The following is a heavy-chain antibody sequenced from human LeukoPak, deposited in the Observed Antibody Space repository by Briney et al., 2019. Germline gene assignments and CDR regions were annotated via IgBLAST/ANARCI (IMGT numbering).Heavy chain of an antibody. V-gene: IGHV3-74*01. CDR2: IKNDGTSP. D-gene: IGHD6-13*01. CDR1: GFTFSSYW. J-gene: IGHJ4*02. Sequence: GGSLRLSCAASGFTFSSYWMHWVRQAPGKGLVWVARIKNDGTSPTYADSVKGRFTISRDNAKNTLYLQTNNLRAEDTAVYYCARDTGSGFYHSAAAGTFDYWGQGTRVTVSS. CDR3: ARDTGSGFYHSAAAGTFDY.